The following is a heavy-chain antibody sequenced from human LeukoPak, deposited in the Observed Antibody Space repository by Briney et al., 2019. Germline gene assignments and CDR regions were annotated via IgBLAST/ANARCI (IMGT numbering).Heavy chain of an antibody. J-gene: IGHJ4*02. CDR2: ISWNSGSI. V-gene: IGHV3-9*01. CDR1: GFTFDDYA. CDR3: AKTDYYGSGSYQYYFDY. D-gene: IGHD3-10*01. Sequence: PGRSLRLSCAASGFTFDDYAMHWVRQAPGKGLEWVSGISWNSGSIGYADSVKGRFTISRDNAKNSLDLQMNSLRAEDTALYYCAKTDYYGSGSYQYYFDYWGQGTLVTVSS.